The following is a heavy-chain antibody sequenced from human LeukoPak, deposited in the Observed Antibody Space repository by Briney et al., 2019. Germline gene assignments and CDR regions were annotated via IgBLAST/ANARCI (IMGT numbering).Heavy chain of an antibody. Sequence: GGSLRLSCAASEFTISGYWMSWVRQAPGKGLEWVANIKQDGSEKFYVDSVKGRFTISRDNSKNTLYLQMNSLRDEDTAVYYCTRNNYFDNWGQGTLVTVSS. V-gene: IGHV3-7*04. J-gene: IGHJ4*02. CDR1: EFTISGYW. CDR3: TRNNYFDN. CDR2: IKQDGSEK.